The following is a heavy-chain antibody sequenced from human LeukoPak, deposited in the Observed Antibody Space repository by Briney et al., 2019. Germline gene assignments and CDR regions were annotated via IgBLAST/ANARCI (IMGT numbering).Heavy chain of an antibody. CDR1: GYTFTSYD. J-gene: IGHJ4*02. V-gene: IGHV1-8*01. Sequence: ASVKVSCTASGYTFTSYDINWVRQATGQGLEWMGWMNPNSGNTGYAQKFQGRVTMTRNTSISTAYMELSSLRSEDTAVYYCARGLDDYGDPNDYWGQGTLVTVSS. CDR3: ARGLDDYGDPNDY. CDR2: MNPNSGNT. D-gene: IGHD4-17*01.